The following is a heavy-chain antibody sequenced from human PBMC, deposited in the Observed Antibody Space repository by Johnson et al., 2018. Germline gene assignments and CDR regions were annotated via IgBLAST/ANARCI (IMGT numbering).Heavy chain of an antibody. Sequence: VQLVQSGAEVKKPGESLKISCKGSGYPFSSYWIGWVRQVPGKGLEWMGIIYPGDFDTRYSPSFQGQVTISADKSIRTAYLQWSRLKASDTAVYYCARDRKDYGVGYFYYMDVWGKGTTVTVSS. CDR1: GYPFSSYW. CDR3: ARDRKDYGVGYFYYMDV. J-gene: IGHJ6*03. V-gene: IGHV5-51*03. CDR2: IYPGDFDT. D-gene: IGHD4-17*01.